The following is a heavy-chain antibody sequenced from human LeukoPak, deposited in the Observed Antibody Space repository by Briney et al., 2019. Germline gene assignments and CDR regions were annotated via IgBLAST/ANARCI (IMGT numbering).Heavy chain of an antibody. V-gene: IGHV3-21*01. CDR1: RFTFSSYS. CDR3: ARQSSIWNDGTNTDFNY. J-gene: IGHJ4*02. D-gene: IGHD1-1*01. CDR2: ISSSGSYI. Sequence: GGSLRLSCAASRFTFSSYSMNWVRQAPGKGLEWVSSISSSGSYIYYADSVEGRFTISRDNAKNSLYLQMNSLRVEDTAVYYCARQSSIWNDGTNTDFNYWGQGTLVTVSS.